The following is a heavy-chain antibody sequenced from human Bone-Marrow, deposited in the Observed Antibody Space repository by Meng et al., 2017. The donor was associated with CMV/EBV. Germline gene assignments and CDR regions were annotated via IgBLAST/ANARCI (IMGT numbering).Heavy chain of an antibody. D-gene: IGHD2-21*01. J-gene: IGHJ6*02. CDR1: GGTFTGYY. V-gene: IGHV1-69*05. CDR2: IIPIFGTA. CDR3: AGTLFRAYYYYGMDV. Sequence: SVKVSCKASGGTFTGYYIHWVRQAPGQGLEWMGGIIPIFGTANYAHKFQGRVTITTDESTSTAYMELSSLRSEDTAVYYCAGTLFRAYYYYGMDVWGQGTTVTVSS.